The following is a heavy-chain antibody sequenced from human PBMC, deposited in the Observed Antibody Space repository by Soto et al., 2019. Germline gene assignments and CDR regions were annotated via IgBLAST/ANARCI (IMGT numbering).Heavy chain of an antibody. J-gene: IGHJ6*02. CDR3: ARDGEEGSSSSSNYYYYGMDV. CDR1: GYTFTGYY. V-gene: IGHV1-2*04. CDR2: INPNSGGT. D-gene: IGHD6-6*01. Sequence: ASVNVSCKASGYTFTGYYMHWVRQAPGQGLEWMGWINPNSGGTNYAQKFQGWVTMTRDTSISTAYMELSRLRSDDTAVYYCARDGEEGSSSSSNYYYYGMDVWGQGTTVTVSS.